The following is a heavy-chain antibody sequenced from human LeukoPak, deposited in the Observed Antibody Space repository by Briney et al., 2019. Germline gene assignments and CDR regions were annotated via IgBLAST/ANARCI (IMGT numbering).Heavy chain of an antibody. J-gene: IGHJ4*02. Sequence: GGSLRLSCAASGFTFSSYSMNWVRQAPGKGLEWVSSISSSSSYIYYADSVKGRFTISRDNAKNSLYLQMNSLRAEDTAVYYCASQSIAAAGRPFDYWGQGTLVTVSS. CDR2: ISSSSSYI. CDR3: ASQSIAAAGRPFDY. V-gene: IGHV3-21*01. CDR1: GFTFSSYS. D-gene: IGHD6-13*01.